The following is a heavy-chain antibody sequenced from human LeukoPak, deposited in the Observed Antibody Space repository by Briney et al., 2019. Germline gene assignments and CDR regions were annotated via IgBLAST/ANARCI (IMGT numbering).Heavy chain of an antibody. D-gene: IGHD2-2*01. V-gene: IGHV4-34*01. J-gene: IGHJ6*03. CDR2: INHGGST. Sequence: SETLSLTCAVYGGSFSGYYWTWIRQPPGKGLEWIGEINHGGSTNYNPSLKSRVTISVDTSKNQFSLKLSSVTAADTAVYYCARGLPAAILSYYYYYMDVWGKGTTVTVAS. CDR3: ARGLPAAILSYYYYYMDV. CDR1: GGSFSGYY.